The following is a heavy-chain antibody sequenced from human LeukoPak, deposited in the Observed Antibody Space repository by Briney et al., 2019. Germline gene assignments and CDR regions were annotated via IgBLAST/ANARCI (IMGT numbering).Heavy chain of an antibody. Sequence: ASVKVSCKASGYTFTGYYMHWVRQAPGQGLEWMGWINPNSGGTNYAQKFQGRVTMTRDTSISTAYMELSRLRSDDTAVYYCARVGGYCSSTSCYGGNDYWGQGTLVTVSS. D-gene: IGHD2-2*01. CDR1: GYTFTGYY. V-gene: IGHV1-2*02. J-gene: IGHJ4*02. CDR2: INPNSGGT. CDR3: ARVGGYCSSTSCYGGNDY.